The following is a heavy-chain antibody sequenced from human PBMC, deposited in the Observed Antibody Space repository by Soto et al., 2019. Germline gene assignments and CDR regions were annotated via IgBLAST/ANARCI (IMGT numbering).Heavy chain of an antibody. Sequence: QLQLQESGPGLVKPSETLSLTCTVSGGSISSSSYYWGWIRQPPGKGLEWIGSIYYSGSTYYNPSLKSRVTISVDTSKNQFSLKLSSVTAADTAVYYCARRRKSAPFDYWGQGTLVTVSS. CDR2: IYYSGST. V-gene: IGHV4-39*01. CDR3: ARRRKSAPFDY. CDR1: GGSISSSSYY. J-gene: IGHJ4*02.